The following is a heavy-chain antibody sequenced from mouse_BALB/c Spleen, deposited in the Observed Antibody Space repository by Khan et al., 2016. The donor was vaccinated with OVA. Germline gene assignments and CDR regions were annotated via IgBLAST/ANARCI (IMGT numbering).Heavy chain of an antibody. J-gene: IGHJ2*01. D-gene: IGHD2-10*02. V-gene: IGHV1-39*01. CDR3: TRGYGNYVRYYFDY. CDR2: IDPYYGGA. Sequence: VQLKESGPELEKPSASVKISCKASGYSFTGYNMNWVKQSNGKSLEWIGNIDPYYGGATYNQKFKGKATLTVDKSSSTAYMQLKSLTSEDSAVYYCTRGYGNYVRYYFDYWGQGTTLTVSS. CDR1: GYSFTGYN.